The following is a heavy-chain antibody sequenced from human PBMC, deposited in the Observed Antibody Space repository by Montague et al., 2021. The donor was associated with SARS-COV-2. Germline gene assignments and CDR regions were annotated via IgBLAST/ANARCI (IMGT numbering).Heavy chain of an antibody. CDR1: GGSISSGGYY. Sequence: SETLSPTRTLSGGSISSGGYYWDWIRQPPGMGLEWIGTIYYSGSTDYNPSLKSRVTISVDTSRNQFSLKVSSVTAADTAVYYCATTGGPTTVAGPFDYWGQGTPVTVSS. CDR2: IYYSGST. V-gene: IGHV4-39*01. CDR3: ATTGGPTTVAGPFDY. J-gene: IGHJ4*02. D-gene: IGHD6-19*01.